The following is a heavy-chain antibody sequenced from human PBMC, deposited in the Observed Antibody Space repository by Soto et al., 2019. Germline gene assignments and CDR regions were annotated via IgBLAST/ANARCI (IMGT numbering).Heavy chain of an antibody. CDR2: ISGSGGST. D-gene: IGHD2-2*01. Sequence: GSLRLSCAASGFTFSSYAMSWVRQAPGKGLDWFSAISGSGGSTYYADSVKGRFTISRDNSKNTLYLQMNSLRAEDTAVYYCAKDSIVVVPAAIGDNWFDPWGQGTLVTVSS. CDR3: AKDSIVVVPAAIGDNWFDP. J-gene: IGHJ5*02. CDR1: GFTFSSYA. V-gene: IGHV3-23*01.